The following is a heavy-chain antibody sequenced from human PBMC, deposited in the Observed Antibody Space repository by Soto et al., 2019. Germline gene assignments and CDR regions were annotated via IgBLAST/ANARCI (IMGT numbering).Heavy chain of an antibody. D-gene: IGHD3-22*01. J-gene: IGHJ4*02. CDR3: SRIRTPMIVVVSDY. Sequence: PVGSLRLSCTASGFTFGDYAMSWFRQAPGKGLEWVGFIRSKTFGGTTEYAAAVKGRFIISRDDSKSIAYLQMDSLKTEDTAVYYCSRIRTPMIVVVSDYWGQGTLVTVSS. CDR2: IRSKTFGGTT. V-gene: IGHV3-49*03. CDR1: GFTFGDYA.